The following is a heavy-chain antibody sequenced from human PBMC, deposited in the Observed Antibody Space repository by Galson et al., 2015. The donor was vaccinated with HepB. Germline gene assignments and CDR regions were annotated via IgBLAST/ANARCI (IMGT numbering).Heavy chain of an antibody. V-gene: IGHV1-2*06. J-gene: IGHJ4*02. CDR2: VYPNNGVT. CDR1: GYTFIGYH. Sequence: SVKVSCKASGYTFIGYHIHWVRQAPGQGLEWIVHVYPNNGVTNYAQKFHGRITVSRDTSINTVYMELNSLISDDTAVYYCARDRDYGGVDGSTWYFDYWGQGPLVTVSS. D-gene: IGHD4-23*01. CDR3: ARDRDYGGVDGSTWYFDY.